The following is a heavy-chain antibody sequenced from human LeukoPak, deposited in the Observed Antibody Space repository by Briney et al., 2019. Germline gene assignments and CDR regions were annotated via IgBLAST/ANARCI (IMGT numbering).Heavy chain of an antibody. CDR3: ARDRTNRGLFDY. J-gene: IGHJ4*02. V-gene: IGHV4-61*02. Sequence: SETLSLTCTVSGGSISSGSYYWSWIRQPAGKGLEWIGRFYTSGSTNYNPSLKSRVTISVDTSKNQFSLKLSSVTAADTAVYYCARDRTNRGLFDYWGQGTLVTVSS. D-gene: IGHD1-1*01. CDR2: FYTSGST. CDR1: GGSISSGSYY.